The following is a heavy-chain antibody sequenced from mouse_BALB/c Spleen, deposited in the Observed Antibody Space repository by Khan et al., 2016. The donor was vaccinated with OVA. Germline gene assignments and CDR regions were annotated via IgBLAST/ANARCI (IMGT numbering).Heavy chain of an antibody. V-gene: IGHV1S132*01. CDR1: GYTFTSYW. CDR2: IYPGTGTT. J-gene: IGHJ1*01. D-gene: IGHD2-1*01. CDR3: ASGYFGNYDFAV. Sequence: QVQLQQSGAELVKPGASVKLSCKTSGYTFTSYWIHWVKQRPGQGLGWIGQIYPGTGTTYYNENFKGKATLTTDTSSTTAYMQLSSLTSEDSAVYFCASGYFGNYDFAVWGQGTPVTVSS.